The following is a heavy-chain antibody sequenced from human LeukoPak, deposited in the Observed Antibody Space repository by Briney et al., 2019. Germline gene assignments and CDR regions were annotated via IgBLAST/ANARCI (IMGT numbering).Heavy chain of an antibody. CDR2: IYSGGST. Sequence: GGSLRLSCAASGFTFSSYAMSWVRQAPGKGLEWVSVIYSGGSTYYADSVKGRFTISRDNSKNTLYLQMNSLRAEDTAVYYCATQGWLQFYYWGQGTLVTVSS. CDR1: GFTFSSYA. D-gene: IGHD5-12*01. J-gene: IGHJ4*02. V-gene: IGHV3-66*01. CDR3: ATQGWLQFYY.